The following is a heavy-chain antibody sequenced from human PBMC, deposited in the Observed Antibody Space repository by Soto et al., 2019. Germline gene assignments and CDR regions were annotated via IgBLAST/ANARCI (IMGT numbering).Heavy chain of an antibody. J-gene: IGHJ4*02. CDR3: TRGPRTTSSRTGAF. D-gene: IGHD3-10*01. CDR2: ITDDGSTT. Sequence: PGGSRRLSWGPSRLIFSMYLMQWVRQFPCRGPQXVARITDDGSTTKYAASVWGRFTISRDNAKNAMYRQMTSLSADDTAVYYCTRGPRTTSSRTGAFGGEGTLVNVSS. CDR1: RLIFSMYL. V-gene: IGHV3-74*01.